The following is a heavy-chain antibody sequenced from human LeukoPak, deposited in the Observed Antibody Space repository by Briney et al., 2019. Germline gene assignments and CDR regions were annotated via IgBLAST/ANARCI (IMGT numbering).Heavy chain of an antibody. CDR3: AREGIAVAGVLDY. Sequence: PGESLKISCKGSGYSFTSYWIAWVRQMPGKGLEWMGIIYPGDSDTRYSPSFQGHVTISADKSISTAYLQWSSLKASDTAMYYCAREGIAVAGVLDYWGQGTLVTVSS. J-gene: IGHJ4*02. V-gene: IGHV5-51*01. CDR1: GYSFTSYW. CDR2: IYPGDSDT. D-gene: IGHD6-19*01.